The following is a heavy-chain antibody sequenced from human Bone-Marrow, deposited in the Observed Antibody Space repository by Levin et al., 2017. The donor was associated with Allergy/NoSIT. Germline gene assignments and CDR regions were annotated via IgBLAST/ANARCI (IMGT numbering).Heavy chain of an antibody. D-gene: IGHD2-21*01. CDR2: IYHSGST. J-gene: IGHJ4*02. Sequence: SSETLSLTCAVSGDSISSNNWWSWVRQPPGKGLEWIGEIYHSGSTNYNPSLKSRVIISVDKAKNQFSLNLSSVTAADTAVYYCARGADYTWGYWGQGTLVTVSS. V-gene: IGHV4-4*02. CDR3: ARGADYTWGY. CDR1: GDSISSNNW.